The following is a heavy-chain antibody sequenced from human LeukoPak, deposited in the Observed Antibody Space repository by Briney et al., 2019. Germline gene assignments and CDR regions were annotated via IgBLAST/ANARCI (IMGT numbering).Heavy chain of an antibody. V-gene: IGHV4-39*01. CDR1: GGSISSSSYY. J-gene: IGHJ3*02. CDR2: IYYSGST. D-gene: IGHD3-10*01. Sequence: SETLSLTCTVSGGSISSSSYYWGWIRQPPGKGLEWIGSIYYSGSTYYNPSLKSRVTISVDTSKNQFSLKLSSVTAADTGVYYCARHVDGSGTIRGAFDIWGQGTMVTVSS. CDR3: ARHVDGSGTIRGAFDI.